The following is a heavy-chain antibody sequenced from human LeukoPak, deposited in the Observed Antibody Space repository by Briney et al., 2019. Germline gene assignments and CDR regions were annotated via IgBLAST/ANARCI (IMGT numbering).Heavy chain of an antibody. D-gene: IGHD5-24*01. CDR1: GDSISSYY. V-gene: IGHV4-59*01. CDR3: GRADMASVGAFDI. CDR2: VHYSGST. Sequence: SETLSLTCTVSGDSISSYYWSWIRQTPGKGLEWIGYVHYSGSTNYNPSLKSRVTISVDTSKKQFSLKLTSVTAADTAVYYCGRADMASVGAFDIWGQGTKVTVSS. J-gene: IGHJ3*02.